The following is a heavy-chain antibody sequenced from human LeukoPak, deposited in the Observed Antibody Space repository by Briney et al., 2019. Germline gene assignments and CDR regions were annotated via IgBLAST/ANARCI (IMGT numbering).Heavy chain of an antibody. CDR1: GFTFDDYG. D-gene: IGHD3-3*01. V-gene: IGHV3-20*04. CDR3: ARVGPLDGVDYYFDY. Sequence: PGGSLRLSCAASGFTFDDYGMSWVRQAPGKGLEWVSGINWNGGSTGYADSVKGRFTISRDNAKNSLYLQMNSLRAEDTALYYCARVGPLDGVDYYFDYWGQGTLVTVSS. CDR2: INWNGGST. J-gene: IGHJ4*02.